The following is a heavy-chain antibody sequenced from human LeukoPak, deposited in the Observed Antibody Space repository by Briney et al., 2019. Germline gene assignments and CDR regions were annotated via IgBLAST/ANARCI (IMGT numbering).Heavy chain of an antibody. CDR1: GYTFTSYD. CDR3: ARHPRFDSSSWYPWFDP. V-gene: IGHV1-8*01. Sequence: ASVKVSCKASGYTFTSYDINWVRQATGQGLEWMGRMNPNSGNTGYAQKFQGRVTMTRNTSISTAYMELSSLRSEDTAVYYCARHPRFDSSSWYPWFDPWAREPWSPSPQ. J-gene: IGHJ5*02. D-gene: IGHD6-13*01. CDR2: MNPNSGNT.